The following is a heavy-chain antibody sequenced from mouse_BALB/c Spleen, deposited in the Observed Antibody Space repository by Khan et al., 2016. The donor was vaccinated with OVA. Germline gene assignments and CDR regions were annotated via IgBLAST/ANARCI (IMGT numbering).Heavy chain of an antibody. CDR2: IGPGSSNA. J-gene: IGHJ4*01. CDR3: ARENYYGRSCYAMDY. Sequence: DLVKPGASVKLSCKASGYTFTSYWINWIKQRPGQGLEWIGRIGPGSSNAYYNDMFKDKATLTVDSSPNTTNIQHSSLSSEVSAVYCCARENYYGRSCYAMDYWGQGTSVTVSA. CDR1: GYTFTSYW. D-gene: IGHD1-1*01. V-gene: IGHV1S41*01.